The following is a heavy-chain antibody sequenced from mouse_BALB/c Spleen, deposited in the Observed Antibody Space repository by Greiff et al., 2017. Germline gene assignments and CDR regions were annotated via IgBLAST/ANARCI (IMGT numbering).Heavy chain of an antibody. CDR2: IYPGNSDT. CDR1: GYSFTSYW. Sequence: EVQLQQSGTVLARPGASVKMSCKASGYSFTSYWMHWVKQRPGQGLEWIGAIYPGNSDTSYNQKFKGKAKLTAATSASTAYMELSSLTNEDSAVYYCTRGDYAMDYWGQGTSVTVSS. J-gene: IGHJ4*01. CDR3: TRGDYAMDY. V-gene: IGHV1-5*01.